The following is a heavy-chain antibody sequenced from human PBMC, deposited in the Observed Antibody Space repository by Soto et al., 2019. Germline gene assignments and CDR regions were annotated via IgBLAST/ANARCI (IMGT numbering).Heavy chain of an antibody. CDR3: ARDPSYYGMDV. J-gene: IGHJ6*02. Sequence: ASVKVSCKASGYTFTSYAMHWARQAPGQRLEWMGWINAGNGNTKYSQKFQGRVTITRDKSASTAYMELSSLRSEDTAVYYCARDPSYYGMDVWGQGTTVTVSS. CDR1: GYTFTSYA. V-gene: IGHV1-3*01. CDR2: INAGNGNT.